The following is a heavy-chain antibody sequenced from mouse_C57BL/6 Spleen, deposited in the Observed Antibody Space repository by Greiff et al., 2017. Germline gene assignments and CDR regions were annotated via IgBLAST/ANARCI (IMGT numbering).Heavy chain of an antibody. V-gene: IGHV7-3*01. CDR2: IRNKANGYTT. CDR3: ARYAGSSYVRYFDV. D-gene: IGHD1-1*01. CDR1: GFTFTDYY. J-gene: IGHJ1*03. Sequence: EVKLVESGGGLVQPGGSLSLSCAASGFTFTDYYMSWVRQPPGKALEWLGFIRNKANGYTTEYSASVKGRFTISRDNSQSILYLQMNALRAEDSATYYGARYAGSSYVRYFDVWGTGTTVTVSS.